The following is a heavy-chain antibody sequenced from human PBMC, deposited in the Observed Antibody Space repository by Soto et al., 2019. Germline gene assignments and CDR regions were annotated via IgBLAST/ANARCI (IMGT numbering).Heavy chain of an antibody. V-gene: IGHV1-69*13. Sequence: SVKVSCKASGGTFSSYAISWVRQAPGQGLEWMGGIIPIFGTANYAQKFQGRVTITADESTSTAYMELSSLRSEDTAVYYCSSIYDILTGYSLVAYGMDVWGQGTTVTVSS. CDR1: GGTFSSYA. CDR3: SSIYDILTGYSLVAYGMDV. D-gene: IGHD3-9*01. CDR2: IIPIFGTA. J-gene: IGHJ6*02.